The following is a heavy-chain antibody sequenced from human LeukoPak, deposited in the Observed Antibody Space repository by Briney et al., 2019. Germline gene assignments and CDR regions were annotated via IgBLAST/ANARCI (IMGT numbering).Heavy chain of an antibody. J-gene: IGHJ4*02. CDR3: ARLPHGYSYDYFDY. CDR2: IYYSGST. D-gene: IGHD5-18*01. CDR1: GGSISSGGYY. Sequence: SETLSLTCTVSGGSISSGGYYWSWIRQHPGTGLEWIGCIYYSGSTYYNPSLKSRVTISVDTSKNQFSLKLSSVTAADTAVYYCARLPHGYSYDYFDYWGQGTLVTVSS. V-gene: IGHV4-31*03.